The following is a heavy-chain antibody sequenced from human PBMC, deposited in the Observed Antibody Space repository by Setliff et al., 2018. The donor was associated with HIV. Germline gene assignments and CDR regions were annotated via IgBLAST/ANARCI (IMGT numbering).Heavy chain of an antibody. J-gene: IGHJ4*02. D-gene: IGHD3-16*01. CDR2: IYASGST. V-gene: IGHV4-4*07. CDR3: VNPSGAMGDFDS. CDR1: GGSFSSYH. Sequence: KPSETLSLTCTVSGGSFSSYHWSWIRHRAGKGLEWIGHIYASGSTKYNPSLESRVTMSVDTSRTQFSLQLTSVTAADTAVYYCVNPSGAMGDFDSWGQGTLVTVSS.